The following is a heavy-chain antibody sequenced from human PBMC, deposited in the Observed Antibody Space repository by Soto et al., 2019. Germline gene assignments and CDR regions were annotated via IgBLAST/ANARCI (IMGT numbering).Heavy chain of an antibody. J-gene: IGHJ4*02. V-gene: IGHV1-69*02. Sequence: QVQLVQSGAEVKRPGSSVKVSCKASGDTFNFYSINWVRQAPGLGLEWMGRVNPIVSMSNYAQKFQGRVTITTDKSTSKASMKLRRLRFEDTAIYSSAICSGSGYRAFDYWGQGALVTVSS. D-gene: IGHD3-10*01. CDR3: AICSGSGYRAFDY. CDR1: GDTFNFYS. CDR2: VNPIVSMS.